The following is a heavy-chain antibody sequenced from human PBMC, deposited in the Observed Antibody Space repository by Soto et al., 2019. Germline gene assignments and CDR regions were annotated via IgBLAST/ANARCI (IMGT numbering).Heavy chain of an antibody. Sequence: QVQLVESGGGVVQPGRSLRLSCAASGFTFSSYGMHWVRQAPGKGLEWVAVISYDGSNKYYADSVKGRFPISRDNSKNTLYLQMNSLRAEDTAVYYGANLRRLGDAFDIWGQGTMVTVSS. D-gene: IGHD6-6*01. CDR3: ANLRRLGDAFDI. CDR1: GFTFSSYG. CDR2: ISYDGSNK. V-gene: IGHV3-30*18. J-gene: IGHJ3*02.